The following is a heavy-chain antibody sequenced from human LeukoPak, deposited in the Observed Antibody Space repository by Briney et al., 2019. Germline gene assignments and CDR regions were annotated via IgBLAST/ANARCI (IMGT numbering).Heavy chain of an antibody. D-gene: IGHD3-3*02. Sequence: IPSQTLSLTCTASGGSISSGGYYWSWIRQHPGKGLEWIGYIYYSGSTYYNPSLKSRVTISVDTSKNQFSLKLSSVTAADTAVYYCARFMSLGDAFDIWGQGTMVTVSS. CDR1: GGSISSGGYY. CDR3: ARFMSLGDAFDI. CDR2: IYYSGST. J-gene: IGHJ3*02. V-gene: IGHV4-31*03.